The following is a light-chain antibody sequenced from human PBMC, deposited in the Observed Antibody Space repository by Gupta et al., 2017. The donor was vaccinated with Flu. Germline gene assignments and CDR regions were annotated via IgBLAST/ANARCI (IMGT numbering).Light chain of an antibody. Sequence: QSVLTQPPSASGTPGQRVIISCSGSASNIGSNVVHWYQQLPGGAPKLLLHSDRDRPSGVPDRISGSKSGTSASLDISGLQSEDEADYYCAAWYDGLNGWVFGGGTKLSVL. J-gene: IGLJ3*02. CDR3: AAWYDGLNGWV. V-gene: IGLV1-44*01. CDR1: ASNIGSNV. CDR2: SDR.